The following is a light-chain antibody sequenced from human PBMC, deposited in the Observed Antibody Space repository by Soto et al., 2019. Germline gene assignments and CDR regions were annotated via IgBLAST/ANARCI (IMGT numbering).Light chain of an antibody. V-gene: IGKV3-20*01. CDR1: QSVSTSF. CDR3: QQYNNWWP. J-gene: IGKJ1*01. Sequence: EFVLTQAPGTLSVSTGERATLSCRASQSVSTSFLAWYQQKPGQAPRLLIYGAFSRATGIPDRFSGSGSGTDFTLTISSLQSEDFAVYYCQQYNNWWPFGPGTKVDIK. CDR2: GAF.